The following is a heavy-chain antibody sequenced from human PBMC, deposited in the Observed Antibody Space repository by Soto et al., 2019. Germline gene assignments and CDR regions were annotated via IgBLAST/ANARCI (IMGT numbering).Heavy chain of an antibody. V-gene: IGHV3-30-3*01. CDR3: ARAGERRAFDY. J-gene: IGHJ4*02. D-gene: IGHD1-1*01. CDR1: GFTFSSYA. CDR2: ISYDGSNK. Sequence: GGSLRLSCAASGFTFSSYAMHWVRQAPGKGLEWVAVISYDGSNKYYADSVKGRFTISRDNSKNTLYLQMNSLRAEDTAVYYCARAGERRAFDYWGQGTLVTVSS.